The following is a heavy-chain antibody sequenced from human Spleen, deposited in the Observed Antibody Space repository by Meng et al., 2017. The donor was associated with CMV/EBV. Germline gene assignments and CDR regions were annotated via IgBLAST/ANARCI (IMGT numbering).Heavy chain of an antibody. CDR2: ISLNSGGT. V-gene: IGHV1-2*02. CDR3: ARNPNKSQRNEPYAMDV. Sequence: ASVKVSCKASGYTFSGYYMHWVRQAPGQGLEWMGWISLNSGGTNYAQKFQDRVTLTRDTSIRTAYMELSRLRSDDTAVYYCARNPNKSQRNEPYAMDVWGQGTTVTVSS. CDR1: GYTFSGYY. J-gene: IGHJ6*02. D-gene: IGHD1/OR15-1a*01.